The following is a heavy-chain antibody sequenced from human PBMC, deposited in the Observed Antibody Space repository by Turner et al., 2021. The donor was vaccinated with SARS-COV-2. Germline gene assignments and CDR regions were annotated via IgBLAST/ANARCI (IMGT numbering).Heavy chain of an antibody. Sequence: LATLESGPGRMKPSVTQSLTCTVSGRTISSSSYYWVWIRQPPGKGLELIGSIYSSGSTYYNPTLKSRVSISVDTSKSHFYRELTSVTAADTAVYFCARHWEVAAAAYMSRFDPWGQGTLVTVSS. D-gene: IGHD6-13*01. V-gene: IGHV4-39*01. J-gene: IGHJ5*02. CDR2: IYSSGST. CDR3: ARHWEVAAAAYMSRFDP. CDR1: GRTISSSSYY.